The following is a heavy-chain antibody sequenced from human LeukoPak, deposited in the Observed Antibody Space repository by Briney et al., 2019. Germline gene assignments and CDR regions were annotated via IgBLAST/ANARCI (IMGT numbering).Heavy chain of an antibody. V-gene: IGHV1-46*01. CDR1: GYTFTSYY. CDR2: INPSDGDT. J-gene: IGHJ6*02. D-gene: IGHD1-26*01. CDR3: ARGCRVGPGVHNVGMMSYYNCMDV. Sequence: GASVKVSCKPSGYTFTSYYMHWVRQAPGQGLEWMGIINPSDGDTSYAQSRVTRTRDTSTSTVYMEVVSLRPEDTAVYYCARGCRVGPGVHNVGMMSYYNCMDVWGQGTTVTVSS.